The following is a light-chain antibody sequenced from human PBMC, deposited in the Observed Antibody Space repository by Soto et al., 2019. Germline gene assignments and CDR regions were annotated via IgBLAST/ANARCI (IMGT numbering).Light chain of an antibody. CDR3: CSYAVSSNWV. CDR1: SRDVGSYNL. CDR2: EGS. V-gene: IGLV2-23*01. Sequence: QSVLTQPASVSGSPGQSITISCTGTSRDVGSYNLVSWYQQHPGNAPKLMIYEGSKRPSGVSNRCSGSKSGNTASLTSSGLQAEDEADYYCCSYAVSSNWVFCGVPKLTVL. J-gene: IGLJ3*02.